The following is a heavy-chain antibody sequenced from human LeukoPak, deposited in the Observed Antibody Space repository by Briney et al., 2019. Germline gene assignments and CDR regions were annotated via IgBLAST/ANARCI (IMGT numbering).Heavy chain of an antibody. J-gene: IGHJ6*03. D-gene: IGHD2-2*02. CDR1: GGSFSGYY. V-gene: IGHV4-34*01. CDR2: INHSGST. Sequence: PSETLSPTCAVYGGSFSGYYWSWIRQPPGKGLEWIGEINHSGSTNYNPSLKSRVTISVDTSKNQFSLKLSSVTAADTAVYYCARGRYCSSTSCYTSHYYYYMDVWGKGTTVTVSS. CDR3: ARGRYCSSTSCYTSHYYYYMDV.